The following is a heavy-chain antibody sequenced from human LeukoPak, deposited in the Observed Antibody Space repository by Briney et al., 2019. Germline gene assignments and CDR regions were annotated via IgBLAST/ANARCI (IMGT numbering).Heavy chain of an antibody. J-gene: IGHJ4*02. CDR1: GFTFSTYD. Sequence: PGGSLRLSCAASGFTFSTYDMHWVRQAPGKGLEWVTLISYDGSDKYYADSVKGRFTISRDNSKNTLYLQMNSLRAEDTAVYYCAKGSYYFDYWGQGTLVAVSS. CDR3: AKGSYYFDY. CDR2: ISYDGSDK. V-gene: IGHV3-30*18.